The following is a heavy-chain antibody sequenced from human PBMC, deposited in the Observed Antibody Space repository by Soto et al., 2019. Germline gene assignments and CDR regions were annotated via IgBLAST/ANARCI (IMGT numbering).Heavy chain of an antibody. CDR2: ISHTGHT. V-gene: IGHV4-4*02. J-gene: IGHJ4*02. CDR1: GDSMKNVKW. Sequence: QVQLEESGPGRVEPSGTMSLTCAVSGDSMKNVKWRSWVRQSPGKGLEYIGEISHTGHTLYNPSLKSRITISKDESKTAFSLRLTSVSAADTAVYYCVKKTTMVHGATWGQGTLVTVSS. D-gene: IGHD3-10*01. CDR3: VKKTTMVHGAT.